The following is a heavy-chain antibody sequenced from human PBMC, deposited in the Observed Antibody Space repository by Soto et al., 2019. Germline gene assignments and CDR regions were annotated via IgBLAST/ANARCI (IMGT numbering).Heavy chain of an antibody. V-gene: IGHV1-18*01. J-gene: IGHJ4*02. CDR1: GYTFINYH. CDR3: AKSPRGEMATD. Sequence: QVQLVQSGGEVKKPGASVTVSCKASGYTFINYHITWVRQAPGQGLEWMAWINTYNGMTDYAQRFQGRVTMTRDTTTSTAYMDLSNLGSDDAAVYFCAKSPRGEMATDWGQGTLVTVSS. CDR2: INTYNGMT. D-gene: IGHD5-12*01.